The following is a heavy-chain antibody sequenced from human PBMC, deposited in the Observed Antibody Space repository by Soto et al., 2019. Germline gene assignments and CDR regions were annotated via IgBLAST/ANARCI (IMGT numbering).Heavy chain of an antibody. CDR3: AHKGGRGAGMDV. V-gene: IGHV2-5*02. Sequence: QITLKESGPTLVKPTQHLTLTCTLSGFSLSTSGVGVGWIRQPPGKALEWLALLYWDEDKRYSPSLKSRLTITKDTSTNEVVLTMTNMDPVDTGTYYCAHKGGRGAGMDVWGQGATVTVSS. J-gene: IGHJ6*02. D-gene: IGHD2-15*01. CDR1: GFSLSTSGVG. CDR2: LYWDEDK.